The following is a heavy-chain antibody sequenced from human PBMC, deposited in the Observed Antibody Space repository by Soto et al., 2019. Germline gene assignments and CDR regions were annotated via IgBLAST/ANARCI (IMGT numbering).Heavy chain of an antibody. Sequence: PGGSLRLSCAASGFTFSNAWMNWVRQAPGKGLEWVGRIKSKTDGGTTDYTAPVKGRFTISRDDSKNTLNLQMNSLKTDDTAVYYCTTVCTGYSSSWYYIRDYYYYYGMDVWGQGTTVTVSS. J-gene: IGHJ6*02. CDR3: TTVCTGYSSSWYYIRDYYYYYGMDV. CDR1: GFTFSNAW. D-gene: IGHD6-13*01. CDR2: IKSKTDGGTT. V-gene: IGHV3-15*07.